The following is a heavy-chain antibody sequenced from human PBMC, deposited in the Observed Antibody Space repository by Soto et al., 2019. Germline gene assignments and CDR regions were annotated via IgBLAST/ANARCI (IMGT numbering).Heavy chain of an antibody. J-gene: IGHJ4*02. Sequence: PGGSLRLSCAVSGFTFSSYAMHWVRQAPRKGLEWVAVISYDGSNKYYADSVKGRFTISRDNSKNTLYLQMNSLRAEDTAVYYCARIMVRGVIAAWALDYWGQGTLVTVSS. CDR3: ARIMVRGVIAAWALDY. D-gene: IGHD3-10*01. CDR1: GFTFSSYA. CDR2: ISYDGSNK. V-gene: IGHV3-30-3*01.